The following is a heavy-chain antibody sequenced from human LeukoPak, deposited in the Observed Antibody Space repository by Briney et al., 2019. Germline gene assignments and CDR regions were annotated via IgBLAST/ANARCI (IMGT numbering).Heavy chain of an antibody. CDR3: ARRRSSSWLDY. J-gene: IGHJ4*02. Sequence: GESLKISCKGSGYSFSSYWIGWVRQTPGKGLEWMGIIYPGDSDTRYSPSFQGQVTISADKSINTAYLQWSSLKASDTAMYYCARRRSSSWLDYWGQGTLVTVSS. D-gene: IGHD6-13*01. CDR2: IYPGDSDT. V-gene: IGHV5-51*01. CDR1: GYSFSSYW.